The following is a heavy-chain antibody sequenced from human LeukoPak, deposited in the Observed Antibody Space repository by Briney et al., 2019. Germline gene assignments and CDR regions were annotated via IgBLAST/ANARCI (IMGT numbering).Heavy chain of an antibody. CDR3: ARDSSGWYSIFGAFDI. V-gene: IGHV1-2*02. CDR1: GYTFTGYY. J-gene: IGHJ3*02. D-gene: IGHD6-19*01. CDR2: INPNSGGT. Sequence: ASVKVSCRASGYTFTGYYMHWVRQAPGQGLEWMGWINPNSGGTNYAQKFQGRVTMTRDTSISTAYMELSRLRSDGTAVYYCARDSSGWYSIFGAFDIWGQGTMVTVSS.